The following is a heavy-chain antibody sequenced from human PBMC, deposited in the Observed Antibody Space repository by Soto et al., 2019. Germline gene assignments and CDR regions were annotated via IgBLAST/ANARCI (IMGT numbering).Heavy chain of an antibody. D-gene: IGHD4-17*01. CDR2: INSDGSHT. V-gene: IGHV3-74*01. CDR1: GFNFSIYW. Sequence: EVQLVESGGGLAQPGGSLRLSCAASGFNFSIYWMHWVRQAPGKGLVWVSRINSDGSHTDYADSVKGRFTISRDNANNTLYLQINSRGAEDTAVFYCARGGAYGDYRSDYWGQGTLVTVSS. J-gene: IGHJ4*02. CDR3: ARGGAYGDYRSDY.